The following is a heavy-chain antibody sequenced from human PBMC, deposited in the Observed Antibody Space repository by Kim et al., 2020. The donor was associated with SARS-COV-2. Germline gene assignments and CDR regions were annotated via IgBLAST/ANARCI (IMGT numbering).Heavy chain of an antibody. J-gene: IGHJ6*02. CDR1: GFTFSSYG. D-gene: IGHD2-21*02. CDR3: AKGWYYCGGDCYSYYYYGMDV. V-gene: IGHV3-33*06. Sequence: GGSLRLSCAASGFTFSSYGMHWVRQAPGKGLEWVAVIWYDGSNKYYADSVKGRFTISRDNSKNTLYLQMNSLRAEDTAVYYCAKGWYYCGGDCYSYYYYGMDVWGQGTTVTVSS. CDR2: IWYDGSNK.